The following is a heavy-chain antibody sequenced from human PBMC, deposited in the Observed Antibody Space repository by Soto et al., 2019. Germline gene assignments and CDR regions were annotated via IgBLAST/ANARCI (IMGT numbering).Heavy chain of an antibody. J-gene: IGHJ6*03. V-gene: IGHV3-64*01. CDR1: GFTLSGYA. Sequence: EVQLAESGGGLAQPGGSLRLSGAASGFTLSGYAMDWVRQAPGKGLEYVSGISSNGVGTYYANSVQGRFTISRDNSKNTVYLQMGSLRPEDMAVYYCARRARPDFYYMDVWGKGTTVTFSS. D-gene: IGHD6-6*01. CDR2: ISSNGVGT. CDR3: ARRARPDFYYMDV.